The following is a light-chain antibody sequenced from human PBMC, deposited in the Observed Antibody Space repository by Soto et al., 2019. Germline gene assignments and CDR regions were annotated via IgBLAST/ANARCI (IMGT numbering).Light chain of an antibody. CDR1: QRLSSAC. CDR3: QQCDGSPFA. J-gene: IGKJ1*01. Sequence: EIVLTQSPGTLSLSPGERATLSCRASQRLSSACLAWYQRKPGQAPRLLIYGASSRATGVPDRFSGSGSGTDFTLTIGRLEPEDFAVYYCQQCDGSPFAFGQGTKVDIK. CDR2: GAS. V-gene: IGKV3-20*01.